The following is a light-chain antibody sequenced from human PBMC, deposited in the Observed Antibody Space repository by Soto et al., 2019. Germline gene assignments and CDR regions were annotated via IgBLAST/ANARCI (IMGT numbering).Light chain of an antibody. J-gene: IGLJ1*01. V-gene: IGLV2-11*01. CDR3: CSYAGSYTRYV. CDR1: SSDVGGYNY. CDR2: DVS. Sequence: QSVLTQPRSVSGSPGQSVTISCTGTSSDVGGYNYVSWYQQHPGKAPKLMIYDVSKRPSGVPDRFSGSKSGNTASLTISGLQAEDEADYYCCSYAGSYTRYVFRTGTKLTVL.